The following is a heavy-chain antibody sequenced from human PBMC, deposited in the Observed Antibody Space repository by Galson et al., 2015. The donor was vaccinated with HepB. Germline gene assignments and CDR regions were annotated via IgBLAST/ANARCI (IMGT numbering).Heavy chain of an antibody. CDR1: SGSISSFS. Sequence: ETLSLTCTVSSGSISSFSWSWIRQSPGKGLEWIGHIYNNGTTNYNPSLKSRVTISVDTSKNQFSLKLSSVTAADTAVFYCARNNGLPRKQGGGIFHYDSGSYLNNWFDPWGQGTLVTVSS. CDR2: IYNNGTT. D-gene: IGHD3-10*01. V-gene: IGHV4-59*01. J-gene: IGHJ5*02. CDR3: ARNNGLPRKQGGGIFHYDSGSYLNNWFDP.